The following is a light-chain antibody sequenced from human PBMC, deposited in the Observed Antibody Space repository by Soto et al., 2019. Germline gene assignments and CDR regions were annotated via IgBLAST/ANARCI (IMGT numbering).Light chain of an antibody. CDR1: SSDVGGYNY. J-gene: IGLJ1*01. V-gene: IGLV2-14*01. CDR2: EVN. Sequence: QSALTQPASVSGSPGQSITISCTGTSSDVGGYNYVSWYQQHPGKAPKLIIYEVNKRPLGISNRFSGSKSGNTASLAISGLQADDEADYYCSSYTSSSTSYVFGTGTKVTVL. CDR3: SSYTSSSTSYV.